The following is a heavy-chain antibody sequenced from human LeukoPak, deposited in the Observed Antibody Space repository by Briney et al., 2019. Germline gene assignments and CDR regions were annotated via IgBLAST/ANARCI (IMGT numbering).Heavy chain of an antibody. CDR1: GFTVSSNY. CDR3: AQDFYGSGSYDY. Sequence: PGGSLRLSCAASGFTVSSNYMSWVRQAPVKGLEWVSVIYSGGSTYYADSVKGRFTISRDNSKNTLYLQMNSLRAEDTAVYYCAQDFYGSGSYDYWGQGTLVTVSS. V-gene: IGHV3-66*01. CDR2: IYSGGST. D-gene: IGHD3-10*01. J-gene: IGHJ4*02.